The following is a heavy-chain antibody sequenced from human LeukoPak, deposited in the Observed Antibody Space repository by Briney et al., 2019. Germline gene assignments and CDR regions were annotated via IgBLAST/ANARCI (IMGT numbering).Heavy chain of an antibody. J-gene: IGHJ3*02. V-gene: IGHV3-23*01. D-gene: IGHD3-3*01. CDR2: ISGSGGST. Sequence: QTGGSLRLSCAASGFTFSSYAMSWVRQAPGKGLEWVSAISGSGGSTYYADSVKGRFTISRDNSKNTLYLQMNSLRAEDTAVYYCAKDDNRNYDFWSGYSTHDAFDIWGQGTMVTDSS. CDR1: GFTFSSYA. CDR3: AKDDNRNYDFWSGYSTHDAFDI.